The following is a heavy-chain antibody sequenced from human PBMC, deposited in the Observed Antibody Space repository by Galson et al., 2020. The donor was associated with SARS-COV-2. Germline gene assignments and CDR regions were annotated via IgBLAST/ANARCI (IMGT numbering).Heavy chain of an antibody. CDR3: AGISGSYGSPFDY. Sequence: PGGSLRLSCAASGFTFSSYAMHWVRQAPGKGLEWVAVISYDGSNKYYADSVKGRFTISRDNSKNTLYLQMNSLRAEDTAVYYCAGISGSYGSPFDYWGQGTLVTVSS. CDR2: ISYDGSNK. V-gene: IGHV3-30-3*01. D-gene: IGHD3-10*01. J-gene: IGHJ4*02. CDR1: GFTFSSYA.